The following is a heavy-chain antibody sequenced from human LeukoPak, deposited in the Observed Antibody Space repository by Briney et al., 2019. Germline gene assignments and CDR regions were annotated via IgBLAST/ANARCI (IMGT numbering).Heavy chain of an antibody. V-gene: IGHV5-51*01. Sequence: PGESLKISCKGSGYSFTYYWIGWVRQMPGKGLEWMGIIYPGDSDTRYSLSFQGQVTISADKSISTAYLRWSSLKASDTAMYYCAAGGYSSDWFFDYWGQGTLVTVSS. CDR2: IYPGDSDT. D-gene: IGHD6-19*01. J-gene: IGHJ4*02. CDR3: AAGGYSSDWFFDY. CDR1: GYSFTYYW.